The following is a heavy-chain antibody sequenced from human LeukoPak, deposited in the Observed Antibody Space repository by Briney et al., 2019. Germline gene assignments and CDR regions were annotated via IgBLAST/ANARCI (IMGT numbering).Heavy chain of an antibody. D-gene: IGHD3-10*01. CDR3: ARRRSYFLFDY. CDR2: IYYSGST. Sequence: SETLSLTCTVSGGSISSYYWSWIRQPPGKGLEWIGYIYYSGSTNYNPSLKSRVTISVDTSKNQFSLKLSSVTAADTAVYYCARRRSYFLFDYWGQGTLVTVSS. J-gene: IGHJ4*02. CDR1: GGSISSYY. V-gene: IGHV4-59*08.